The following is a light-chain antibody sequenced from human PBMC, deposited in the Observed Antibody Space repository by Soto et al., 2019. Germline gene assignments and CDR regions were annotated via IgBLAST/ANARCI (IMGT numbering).Light chain of an antibody. J-gene: IGKJ5*01. CDR3: QQYNTWPPIT. Sequence: DIVLTQSPATLSLSPGERATLSCRASQSVTSYLAWYQQKPGQAPPLLIYDVSNRASGIPARFSGSGSGTEFTLTISSLQSEDFAVYYCQQYNTWPPITFGQGTRLEI. CDR1: QSVTSY. V-gene: IGKV3-11*01. CDR2: DVS.